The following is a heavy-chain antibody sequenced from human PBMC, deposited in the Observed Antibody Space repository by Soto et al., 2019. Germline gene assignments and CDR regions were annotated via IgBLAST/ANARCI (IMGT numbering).Heavy chain of an antibody. V-gene: IGHV3-66*01. CDR3: PRDDVHCNGVRCYGGPMDV. J-gene: IGHJ6*04. CDR1: GFSVNSKY. D-gene: IGHD2-15*01. Sequence: EVQLVESGGDLVQPGGSLRLSCAASGFSVNSKYMSWVRQAPGKGLEWVSLIQSGGSTYYAGSVKGRFTISRDFSENTLFLQMNSLGVEDTAVYYCPRDDVHCNGVRCYGGPMDVWGKGTTVTVSA. CDR2: IQSGGST.